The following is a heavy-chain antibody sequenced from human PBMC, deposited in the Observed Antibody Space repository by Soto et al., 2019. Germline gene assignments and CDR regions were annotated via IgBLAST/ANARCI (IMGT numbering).Heavy chain of an antibody. V-gene: IGHV1-2*02. CDR2: INPNSGDT. D-gene: IGHD3-16*01. Sequence: ASVKVSCKASGYTFTGYYVHWVRQAPGQGLEWMGWINPNSGDTYLAQRFQGRVTMNRDKSISTAYLQWSSLKASDTAMYYCARFSLYEGVGSHYYYYGMDVWGQGTTVTVSS. CDR1: GYTFTGYY. J-gene: IGHJ6*02. CDR3: ARFSLYEGVGSHYYYYGMDV.